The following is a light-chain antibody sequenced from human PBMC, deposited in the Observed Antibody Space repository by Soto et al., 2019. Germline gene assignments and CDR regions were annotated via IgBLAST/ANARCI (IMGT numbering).Light chain of an antibody. CDR3: SSYTSSSTWV. J-gene: IGLJ3*02. CDR2: EVS. V-gene: IGLV2-14*01. Sequence: QSDLTQPAYVSGSPGQSITISCTGTSSDVGGYKSVSWYQQHPGKAPKLIIYEVSNRPSGVSNRFSGSKSGNTASLTISGLQAEDEADYHCSSYTSSSTWVFGGGTKLTVL. CDR1: SSDVGGYKS.